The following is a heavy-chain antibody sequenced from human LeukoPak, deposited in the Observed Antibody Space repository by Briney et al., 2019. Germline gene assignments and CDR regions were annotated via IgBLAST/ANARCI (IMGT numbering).Heavy chain of an antibody. Sequence: ASVKVSCKASGYTFTGYYMHWVRQAPGQGLEWMGWIYPNSGATKYAQKFQGRVTTTRDASISTAYMELSRLRSDDTAVYYCGTLLSNGPFDYWGQGSLVTVSS. J-gene: IGHJ4*02. CDR3: GTLLSNGPFDY. V-gene: IGHV1-2*02. CDR1: GYTFTGYY. CDR2: IYPNSGAT.